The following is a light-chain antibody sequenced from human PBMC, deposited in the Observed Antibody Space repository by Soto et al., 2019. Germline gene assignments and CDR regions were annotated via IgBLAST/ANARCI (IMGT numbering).Light chain of an antibody. CDR1: QSIDRY. CDR3: QQRKTWPLT. CDR2: DAS. Sequence: VLTQSPVTLSLSPGDRATLSCRASQSIDRYLAWYQQKPGQAPRLLIHDASNRATGTPARFSGSGSGTDFTLTISSLEPEDFAVYYCQQRKTWPLTFGGGTKVEIK. J-gene: IGKJ4*01. V-gene: IGKV3-11*01.